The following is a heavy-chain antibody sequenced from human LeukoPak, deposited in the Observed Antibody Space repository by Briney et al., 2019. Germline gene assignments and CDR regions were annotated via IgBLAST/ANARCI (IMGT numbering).Heavy chain of an antibody. CDR2: ISGSGGST. CDR1: GFTFSSYA. Sequence: GGSLRLSCAAAGFTFSSYAMSWVRQAPGKGLEWVSAISGSGGSTYYADSVKGRFTISRDNSKNTLYLQMNSLRAEDTAVYYCAKDWMQWPASPDYWGQGTLVTVSS. D-gene: IGHD6-19*01. CDR3: AKDWMQWPASPDY. V-gene: IGHV3-23*01. J-gene: IGHJ4*02.